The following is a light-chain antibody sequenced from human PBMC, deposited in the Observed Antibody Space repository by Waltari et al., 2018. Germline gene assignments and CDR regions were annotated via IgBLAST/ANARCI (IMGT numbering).Light chain of an antibody. J-gene: IGKJ4*01. CDR2: DAS. V-gene: IGKV3D-20*01. CDR1: QSVRSNY. Sequence: DIVLTQSPATLSLSPGERATLSCGASQSVRSNYLAWYQQKPGLAPRPLIYDASSRATGIPDRFSGSGSGTDFTLTISRLEPEDFAVYYCQQFGTSPLTFGGGTKVEIK. CDR3: QQFGTSPLT.